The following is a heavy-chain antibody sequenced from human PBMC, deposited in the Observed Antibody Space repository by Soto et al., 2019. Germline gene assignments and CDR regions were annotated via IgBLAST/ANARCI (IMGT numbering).Heavy chain of an antibody. Sequence: QVQLVQSGAEVRKPGASVKVSCKASGYTFKSHYIHWLRQAPGQGLEWLGVINPGTGRTTYAQSFQGRVIMVMDTSTSTVNMDLSSLRSEDTAVYYCAREIVVVGGDYYRAMDVWGQGTSVTVSS. V-gene: IGHV1-46*02. D-gene: IGHD3-22*01. CDR2: INPGTGRT. CDR3: AREIVVVGGDYYRAMDV. CDR1: GYTFKSHY. J-gene: IGHJ6*02.